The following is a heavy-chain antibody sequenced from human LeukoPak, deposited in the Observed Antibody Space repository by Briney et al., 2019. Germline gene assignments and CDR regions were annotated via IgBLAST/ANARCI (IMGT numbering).Heavy chain of an antibody. CDR2: INHSGST. Sequence: PSETLSLTCAVYGGSFSGYYWSWIRQPPGKGMEWIGEINHSGSTTYNPSLKSRVTISVDTPKNQFSLKPSSVTAADTAVYYCARHSTFFGVVIIKGRVRGPFDYWGQGTLVTVSS. CDR1: GGSFSGYY. D-gene: IGHD3-3*01. V-gene: IGHV4-34*01. CDR3: ARHSTFFGVVIIKGRVRGPFDY. J-gene: IGHJ4*02.